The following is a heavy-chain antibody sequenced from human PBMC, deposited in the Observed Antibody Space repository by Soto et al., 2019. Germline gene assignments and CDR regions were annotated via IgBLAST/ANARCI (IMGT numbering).Heavy chain of an antibody. CDR1: GGSISSSNYF. V-gene: IGHV4-39*01. Sequence: SETLSLTCTVSGGSISSSNYFWGWIRQPPENGLEWIGSVFYTGSTYYKSSLKSRATISVDTSKNQVSLKLSSVTAADTAVYYCASQKGYCSDGNCYLYFAFWGQGTLVTVSS. D-gene: IGHD2-15*01. J-gene: IGHJ4*01. CDR3: ASQKGYCSDGNCYLYFAF. CDR2: VFYTGST.